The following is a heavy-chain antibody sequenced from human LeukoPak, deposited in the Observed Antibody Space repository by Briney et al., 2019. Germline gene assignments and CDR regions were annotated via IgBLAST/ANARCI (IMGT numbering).Heavy chain of an antibody. Sequence: PSETLALTCTVSGGSNSSYYWSWIRQPPGKGLEWIGYIYYSGSTNYNPSLKSRVTISVDTSKNQFSLKLSSVTAADTAVYYCARGIAAAGPFDYWGQGTLVNVSS. V-gene: IGHV4-59*01. CDR1: GGSNSSYY. J-gene: IGHJ4*02. CDR3: ARGIAAAGPFDY. D-gene: IGHD6-13*01. CDR2: IYYSGST.